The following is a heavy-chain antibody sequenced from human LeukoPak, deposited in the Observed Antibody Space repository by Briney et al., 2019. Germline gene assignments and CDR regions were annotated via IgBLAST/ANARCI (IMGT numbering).Heavy chain of an antibody. CDR3: ARGSQGDAFDI. Sequence: ASVKVSCKASGYTFTSYDINWVRQAPGQGLEWMGIINPSGGSTSYAQKFQGRVTMTRDMSTSTVYMELSSLRSEDTAVCYCARGSQGDAFDIWGQGTMVTVSS. V-gene: IGHV1-46*01. CDR2: INPSGGST. J-gene: IGHJ3*02. CDR1: GYTFTSYD.